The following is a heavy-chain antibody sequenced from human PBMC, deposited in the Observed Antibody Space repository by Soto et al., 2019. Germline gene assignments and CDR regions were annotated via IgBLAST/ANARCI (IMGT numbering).Heavy chain of an antibody. CDR2: ISAYTLNT. J-gene: IGHJ4*02. D-gene: IGHD3-22*01. CDR3: GRDSYYYDKSVYTPLDS. Sequence: QVQLVQSGAEVKKPGASVKVSCKASGYTFSSYAINWVRQAPGQGLEWLGRISAYTLNTDYAQKFQGRVTMTADTSTTTAYLELRRLRSDDTAVYYCGRDSYYYDKSVYTPLDSWGQGTLVTVSS. CDR1: GYTFSSYA. V-gene: IGHV1-18*01.